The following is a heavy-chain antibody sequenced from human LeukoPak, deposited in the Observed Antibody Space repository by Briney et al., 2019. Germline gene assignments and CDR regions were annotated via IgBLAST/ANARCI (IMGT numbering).Heavy chain of an antibody. CDR2: INWNGGST. V-gene: IGHV3-20*04. CDR1: GFIFDDYG. J-gene: IGHJ6*03. D-gene: IGHD3-10*01. CDR3: ARMVRGGYYYMDV. Sequence: GGSLRLSCAASGFIFDDYGMSWVRQAPGKGLEWVSGINWNGGSTGYADSVKGRFTISRDDAKNSLYLQMSSLRAEDTALYYCARMVRGGYYYMDVWGKGTTVTVSS.